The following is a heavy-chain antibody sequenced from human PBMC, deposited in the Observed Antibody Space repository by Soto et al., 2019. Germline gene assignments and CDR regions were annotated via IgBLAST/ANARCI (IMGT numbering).Heavy chain of an antibody. CDR3: AKDGKSWAFDI. Sequence: QVRLVQSGAEVKEPGASVKLSCKASGYMFTSYHMQWVRQAPGQGLEWMGTIHPSALRTVHAQKFQDRITMTGDTPTSSVYMELSSLMSEGTAIYYYAKDGKSWAFDIWGPGTMVVFSS. V-gene: IGHV1-46*01. D-gene: IGHD2-15*01. J-gene: IGHJ3*02. CDR2: IHPSALRT. CDR1: GYMFTSYH.